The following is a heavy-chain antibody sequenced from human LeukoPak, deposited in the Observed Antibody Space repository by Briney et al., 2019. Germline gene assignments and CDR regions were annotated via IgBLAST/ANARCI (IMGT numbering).Heavy chain of an antibody. Sequence: QPGGSLRLTCAASGFTFSSYSMNWVRQAPGKGLEWVSYISSSSSTIYYADSVKGRFTISRDNAKKSLYLQMSGLRAEDTAVYYCARDQSSSYYYYMDVWGKGTTVTVSS. J-gene: IGHJ6*03. D-gene: IGHD6-6*01. V-gene: IGHV3-48*04. CDR1: GFTFSSYS. CDR3: ARDQSSSYYYYMDV. CDR2: ISSSSSTI.